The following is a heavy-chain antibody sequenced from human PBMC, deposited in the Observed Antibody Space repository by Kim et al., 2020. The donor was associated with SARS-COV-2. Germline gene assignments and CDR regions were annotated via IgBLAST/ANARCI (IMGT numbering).Heavy chain of an antibody. V-gene: IGHV3-23*01. D-gene: IGHD3-10*01. J-gene: IGHJ4*02. Sequence: ASVKGRFSLSRDNSKNMMFLEMSSLRADDTAVYYCAKELAGSGSYYRFNDWGQGTLVTVSS. CDR3: AKELAGSGSYYRFND.